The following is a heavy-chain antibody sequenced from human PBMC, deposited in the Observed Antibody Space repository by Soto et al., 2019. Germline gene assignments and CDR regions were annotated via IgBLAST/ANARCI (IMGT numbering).Heavy chain of an antibody. D-gene: IGHD6-13*01. CDR3: ARARATIAAAAIFDC. CDR1: GGSISTSNW. CDR2: VYRTGSP. V-gene: IGHV4-4*02. J-gene: IGHJ4*02. Sequence: QVQLQESGPGLVKPSGTLSLTCAVSGGSISTSNWWSWVRQPPGKGLEWIGDVYRTGSPNYNPSLESRLTISVDKSKNQFSLKLTSVTAADTAVYYCARARATIAAAAIFDCWGQGTLVTVSS.